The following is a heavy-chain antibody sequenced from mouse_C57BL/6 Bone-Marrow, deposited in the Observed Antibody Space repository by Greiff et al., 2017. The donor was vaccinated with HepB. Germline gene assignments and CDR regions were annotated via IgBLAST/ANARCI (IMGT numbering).Heavy chain of an antibody. Sequence: VQLQQPGAELVKPGASVKVSCKASGYTFTSFWLHCVQHRPGHGLEWIGRIHPSDSDTNYNQKFKGKATLTVDKSSSTAYMQLSSLTSEDSAVYYCAIGDYDSAWFAYWGQGTLVTVSA. CDR3: AIGDYDSAWFAY. CDR2: IHPSDSDT. V-gene: IGHV1-74*01. CDR1: GYTFTSFW. D-gene: IGHD2-4*01. J-gene: IGHJ3*01.